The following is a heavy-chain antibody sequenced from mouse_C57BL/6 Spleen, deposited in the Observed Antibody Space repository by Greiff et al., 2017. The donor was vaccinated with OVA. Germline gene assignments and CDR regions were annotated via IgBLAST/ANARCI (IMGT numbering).Heavy chain of an antibody. CDR3: AGHYSNCVGDFYWYFDV. CDR2: INSDGGST. Sequence: EVQLVESGGGLVQPGESLKLSCESTEYEFPSHDMSWVRKTPEKRLELVAAINSDGGSTYYPDTMERRFIISRDKTKETLYLQMSSLRSEDTALYDCAGHYSNCVGDFYWYFDVWGTGTTVTVSS. D-gene: IGHD2-5*01. CDR1: EYEFPSHD. J-gene: IGHJ1*03. V-gene: IGHV5-2*01.